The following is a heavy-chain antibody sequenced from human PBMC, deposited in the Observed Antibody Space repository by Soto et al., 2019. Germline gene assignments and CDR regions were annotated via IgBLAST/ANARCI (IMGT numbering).Heavy chain of an antibody. Sequence: ASVKVSCKASGYTFTSYVISWVLQAPGQGLEWMGWISAYNGNTNYAQKLQGRVTMTTDTSTSTAYMELRSLRSDDTAVEYCETDLGDGASSSSGGFYSGRDVWG. J-gene: IGHJ6*02. V-gene: IGHV1-18*01. CDR3: ETDLGDGASSSSGGFYSGRDV. CDR1: GYTFTSYV. D-gene: IGHD6-6*01. CDR2: ISAYNGNT.